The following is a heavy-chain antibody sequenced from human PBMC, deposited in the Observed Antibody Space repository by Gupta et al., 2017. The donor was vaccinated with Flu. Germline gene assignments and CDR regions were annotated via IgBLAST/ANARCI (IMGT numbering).Heavy chain of an antibody. V-gene: IGHV1-8*01. CDR3: ARGSKDFWSGYLLSYYYGMDV. D-gene: IGHD3-3*01. J-gene: IGHJ6*02. Sequence: EWMGWMNPNSGNTGYAQKFQGRVTMTRNTSISTAYMELSSLRSEDTAVYYCARGSKDFWSGYLLSYYYGMDVWGQGTTVTVSS. CDR2: MNPNSGNT.